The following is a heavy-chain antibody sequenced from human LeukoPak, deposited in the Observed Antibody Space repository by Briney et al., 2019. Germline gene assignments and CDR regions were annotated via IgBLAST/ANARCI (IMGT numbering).Heavy chain of an antibody. Sequence: TSRGSLRLSCAASGFTFSDYYMSWIRQAPGKGLEWVSYVSDSSSYTKYADSVKGRFTISRDNAKNSLYLQMNSLRAEDTAVYYCASLNYDILTGSYYFDYWGQGTLVTISS. J-gene: IGHJ4*02. D-gene: IGHD3-9*01. CDR1: GFTFSDYY. CDR3: ASLNYDILTGSYYFDY. CDR2: VSDSSSYT. V-gene: IGHV3-11*03.